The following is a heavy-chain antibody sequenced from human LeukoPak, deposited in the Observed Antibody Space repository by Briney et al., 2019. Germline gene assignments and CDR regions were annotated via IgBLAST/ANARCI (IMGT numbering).Heavy chain of an antibody. CDR3: AARPSRYYYDSSGYYRIDY. CDR1: GGSFSGYY. CDR2: INHSGST. J-gene: IGHJ4*02. Sequence: PSETLSLTCAVYGGSFSGYYWSWIRQPPGKGLEWIGEINHSGSTNYNPSLKSRVTISVDTSKNQFSLKLSSVTAADTAVYYRAARPSRYYYDSSGYYRIDYWGQGTLVTVSS. D-gene: IGHD3-22*01. V-gene: IGHV4-34*01.